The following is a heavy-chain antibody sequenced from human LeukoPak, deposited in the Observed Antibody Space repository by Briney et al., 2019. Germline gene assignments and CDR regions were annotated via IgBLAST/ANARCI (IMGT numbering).Heavy chain of an antibody. D-gene: IGHD2-15*01. CDR2: IYYSGST. V-gene: IGHV4-59*01. CDR1: GGSISGYY. J-gene: IGHJ5*02. CDR3: AREPRWSGWFDP. Sequence: TSETLSLTCTVSGGSISGYYWSWIRLPPGKGLGWIAYIYYSGSTSTNPPLRSRVTISVDTSKNQFSLTLNSVTAADTAVYYCAREPRWSGWFDPWGQGTLVTVSS.